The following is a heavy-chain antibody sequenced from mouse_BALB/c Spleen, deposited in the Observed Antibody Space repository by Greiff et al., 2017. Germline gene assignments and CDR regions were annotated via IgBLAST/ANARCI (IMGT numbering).Heavy chain of an antibody. CDR1: GYTFTSYT. V-gene: IGHV1-4*01. CDR2: INPSSGYT. CDR3: ARPYYYGGSFWWYFDV. Sequence: QVQLQQPGAELARPGASVKMSCKASGYTFTSYTMHWVKQRPGQGLEWIGYINPSSGYTNYNQKFKDKATLTADKSSSTAYMQLSSLTSEDSAVYYCARPYYYGGSFWWYFDVWGAGTTVTVSS. J-gene: IGHJ1*01. D-gene: IGHD1-1*01.